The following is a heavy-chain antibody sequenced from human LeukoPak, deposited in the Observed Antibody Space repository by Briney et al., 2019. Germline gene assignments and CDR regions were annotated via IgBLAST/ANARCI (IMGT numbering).Heavy chain of an antibody. CDR2: INPNSGGT. J-gene: IGHJ6*02. CDR1: GYTFTGYY. D-gene: IGHD4/OR15-4a*01. Sequence: ASVKVSFKASGYTFTGYYMHWVRQAPGQGLEWMGWINPNSGGTNYAQKFQGRVTMTRDTSISTAYMELSRLRSDDTAVYYCARGADYYYGMDVWGQGTTVTVSS. V-gene: IGHV1-2*02. CDR3: ARGADYYYGMDV.